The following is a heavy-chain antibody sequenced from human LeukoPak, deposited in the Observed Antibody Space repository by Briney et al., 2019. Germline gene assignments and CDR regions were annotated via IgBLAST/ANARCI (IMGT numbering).Heavy chain of an antibody. Sequence: GASVKVSCKASGYTFTGYYMHWVRQAPGQGLEWMGWINPNSGGTNYAQKFQGRVTMTRDTSISTAYMELSRLRSEDTAVYYCARDASHSTYCSSTSCWHQPGNWFDPWGQGTLVTVSS. CDR1: GYTFTGYY. CDR3: ARDASHSTYCSSTSCWHQPGNWFDP. CDR2: INPNSGGT. V-gene: IGHV1-2*02. J-gene: IGHJ5*02. D-gene: IGHD2-2*01.